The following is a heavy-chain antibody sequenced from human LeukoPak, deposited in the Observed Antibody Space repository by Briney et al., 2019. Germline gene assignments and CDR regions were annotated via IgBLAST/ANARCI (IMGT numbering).Heavy chain of an antibody. D-gene: IGHD2-2*01. V-gene: IGHV4-59*01. CDR3: ARQPMPKAFDI. CDR1: GGSISSYY. Sequence: SETLSLTCTVAGGSISSYYWSWIRQPPGKGLEWIGYIYYSGSTNYNPSLKSRVTISVDTSKNQFSLKLSSVTAADTAVYYCARQPMPKAFDIWGQGTMVTVSS. J-gene: IGHJ3*02. CDR2: IYYSGST.